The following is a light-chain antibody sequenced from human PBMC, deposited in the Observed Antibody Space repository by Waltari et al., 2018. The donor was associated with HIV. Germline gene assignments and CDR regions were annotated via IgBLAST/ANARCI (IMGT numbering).Light chain of an antibody. CDR1: QSVSSSY. CDR3: QQYGSSRTWT. V-gene: IGKV3-20*01. CDR2: GAS. J-gene: IGKJ1*01. Sequence: EIVLTQSPGTQSLSPGERATLSCRASQSVSSSYLAWYQQKPGQAPRLLIYGASSRATGIPDRFSGSGSGTDFTLTISRLEPEDFAVYYCQQYGSSRTWTFGQGTKVEIK.